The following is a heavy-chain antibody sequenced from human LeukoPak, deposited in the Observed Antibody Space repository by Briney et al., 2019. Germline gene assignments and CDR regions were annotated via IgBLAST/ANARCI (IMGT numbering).Heavy chain of an antibody. V-gene: IGHV3-48*03. Sequence: GGSLRLSCAASGFTFRSYEMNWVRQAPGKGLEWVSYITSSGNTIYYADSVKGRFTISRDNAKNSLYLQMNSLRAEDTAVYYCARANYYDISGYDYWSQGTLVTVSS. J-gene: IGHJ4*02. D-gene: IGHD3-22*01. CDR3: ARANYYDISGYDY. CDR2: ITSSGNTI. CDR1: GFTFRSYE.